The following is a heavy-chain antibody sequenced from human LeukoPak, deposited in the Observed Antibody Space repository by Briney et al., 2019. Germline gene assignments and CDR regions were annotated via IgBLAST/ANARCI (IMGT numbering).Heavy chain of an antibody. V-gene: IGHV3-64*01. Sequence: GGSLRLSCAASGFTFNSYAMQWVRQAPGEGLECVSGISSDGDATYYANSVKERFIISRDNSRNMLYLQMGSLRAEDMAVYYCARADCSSSSCYTVAYWGQGTLVTVSS. D-gene: IGHD2-2*02. J-gene: IGHJ4*02. CDR2: ISSDGDAT. CDR3: ARADCSSSSCYTVAY. CDR1: GFTFNSYA.